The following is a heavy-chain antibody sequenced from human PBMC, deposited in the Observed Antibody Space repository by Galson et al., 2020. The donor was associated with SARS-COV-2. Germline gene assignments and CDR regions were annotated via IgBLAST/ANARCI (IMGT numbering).Heavy chain of an antibody. Sequence: SETLSLTCTVSGGSISSSSYYWGWIRQPPGKGLEWIGSIYYSGSTYYNPSLKSRVTISVDTSKNQFPLKLSSVTAADTAVYYCARSERGYSYGSVDYWCQGTLVTVSS. CDR1: GGSISSSSYY. CDR3: ARSERGYSYGSVDY. V-gene: IGHV4-39*01. CDR2: IYYSGST. D-gene: IGHD5-18*01. J-gene: IGHJ4*02.